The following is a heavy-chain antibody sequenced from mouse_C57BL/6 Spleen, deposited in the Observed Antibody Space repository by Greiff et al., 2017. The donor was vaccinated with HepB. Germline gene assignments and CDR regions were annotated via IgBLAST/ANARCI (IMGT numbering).Heavy chain of an antibody. CDR1: GFTFSSYT. J-gene: IGHJ2*01. Sequence: EVMLVESGGGLVKPGGSLKLSCAASGFTFSSYTMSWVRQTPEKRLEWVATISGGGGNTYYPDSVKGRFTISRDNAKNTLYLQMSSLRSEDTALYYCARPYYSNPYYFDYWGQGTTLTVSS. V-gene: IGHV5-9*01. CDR3: ARPYYSNPYYFDY. D-gene: IGHD2-5*01. CDR2: ISGGGGNT.